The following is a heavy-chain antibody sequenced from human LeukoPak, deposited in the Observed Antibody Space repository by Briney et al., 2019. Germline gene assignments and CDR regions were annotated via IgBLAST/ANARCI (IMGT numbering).Heavy chain of an antibody. CDR2: IRNKANSYTT. J-gene: IGHJ4*02. CDR1: GFSFSDHE. D-gene: IGHD2/OR15-2a*01. V-gene: IGHV3-72*01. CDR3: VSASACLVEY. Sequence: WESLRLSCAASGFSFSDHEMDWVRQAPGKGQEWVGRIRNKANSYTTEYAASVRGRFTISREDSENSLYLQMNRLKTEDTAVYYCVSASACLVEYWGQGTLVTVSS.